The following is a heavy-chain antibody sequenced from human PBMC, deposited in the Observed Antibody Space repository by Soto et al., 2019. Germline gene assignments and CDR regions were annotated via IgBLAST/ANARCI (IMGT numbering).Heavy chain of an antibody. CDR1: GYTLTELS. CDR2: FDPEEGET. V-gene: IGHV1-24*01. Sequence: QVQLVQSGAEVKKPGASVKVSCKVSGYTLTELSMHWVRQAPGKGLEWMGGFDPEEGETIYAQKFQGRFTMTEDTSKDTAYMELSSLRSEDTAVYYCATFSQSPEGHDAFDIWGQGTMVTVSS. CDR3: ATFSQSPEGHDAFDI. J-gene: IGHJ3*02.